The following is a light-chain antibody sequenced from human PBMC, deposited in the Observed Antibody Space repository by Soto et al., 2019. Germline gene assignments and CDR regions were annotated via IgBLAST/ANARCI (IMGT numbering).Light chain of an antibody. CDR1: STDFVTYNR. J-gene: IGLJ1*01. CDR3: SLYTSENTYV. Sequence: QSALTQPPSVSGSPGQSFTISCTGTSTDFVTYNRVSGYQQPPGTAPKLIVYEASNRPSGVPDRFSGSKSGNTASLTISGLQAADEADYYCSLYTSENTYVFGTGTKLTVL. V-gene: IGLV2-18*01. CDR2: EAS.